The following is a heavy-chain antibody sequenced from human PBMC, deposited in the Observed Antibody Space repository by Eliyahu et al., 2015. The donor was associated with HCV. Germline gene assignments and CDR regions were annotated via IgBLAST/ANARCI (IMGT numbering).Heavy chain of an antibody. CDR1: GFTVXSNY. D-gene: IGHD6-19*01. J-gene: IGHJ4*02. Sequence: EVQLVESGGGLIQPGGSLRLXCAASGFTVXSNYMXWARQAPGKGXEWXSVXXXGGSTYYXDSVKGRFTISRDNSKNTLYLQMNSLRAEDTAVYYCAVPESGWLLYWGQGTLVTVSS. CDR3: AVPESGWLLY. V-gene: IGHV3-53*01. CDR2: XXXGGST.